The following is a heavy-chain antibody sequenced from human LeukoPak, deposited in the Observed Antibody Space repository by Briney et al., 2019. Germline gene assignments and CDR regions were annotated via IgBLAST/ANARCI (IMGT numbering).Heavy chain of an antibody. CDR3: ARDLLAVAGAAFDI. D-gene: IGHD6-19*01. CDR2: IYSGGST. V-gene: IGHV3-66*01. Sequence: GGSLRLSCAASGFTVSSNYMSWVRQAPGKGLEWVSVIYSGGSTYYADSVKGRFTISRGNSKNTLYLQMNSLRAEDTAVYYCARDLLAVAGAAFDIWGQGTMVTVSS. J-gene: IGHJ3*02. CDR1: GFTVSSNY.